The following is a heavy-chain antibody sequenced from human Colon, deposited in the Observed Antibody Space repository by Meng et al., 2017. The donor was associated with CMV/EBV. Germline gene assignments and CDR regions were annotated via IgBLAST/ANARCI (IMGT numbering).Heavy chain of an antibody. V-gene: IGHV4-61*08. D-gene: IGHD2/OR15-2a*01. CDR2: IYDTGIT. CDR3: AKSRSSTPGIVDD. J-gene: IGHJ4*02. Sequence: QGQLQEAGPGLVKPSETLSLPCIVSGVSVTSGAYHWSWIRQSPGKGLEWIGYIYDTGITIYNPSLKSRVTIFLETSKNQFSLNLNSMTTADTAVYYCAKSRSSTPGIVDDWGQGTLVTVSS. CDR1: GVSVTSGAYH.